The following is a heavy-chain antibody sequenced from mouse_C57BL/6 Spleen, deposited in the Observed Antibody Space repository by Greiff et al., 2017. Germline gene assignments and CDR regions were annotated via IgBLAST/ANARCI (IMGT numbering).Heavy chain of an antibody. CDR2: IDPNSGGT. CDR1: GYTFTSYS. J-gene: IGHJ4*01. CDR3: ERYPRPGAMDY. Sequence: VLLQQPGAELVKPGASVKLSCKASGYTFTSYSMHWVKQTPGRGLEWIGRIDPNSGGTKYTDKFKSKDTLTGDKPASTAYMQLSSLTSEDSAVYECERYPRPGAMDYWGQGTSVTVAS. V-gene: IGHV1-72*01.